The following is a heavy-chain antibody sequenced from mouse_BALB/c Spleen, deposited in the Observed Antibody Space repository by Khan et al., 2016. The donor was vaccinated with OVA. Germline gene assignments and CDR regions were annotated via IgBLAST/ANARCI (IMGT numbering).Heavy chain of an antibody. CDR1: GFSITSDYA. D-gene: IGHD2-4*01. V-gene: IGHV3-2*02. CDR2: ISYSGST. CDR3: ASERIYDDYSHAMDY. J-gene: IGHJ4*01. Sequence: EVKLLESGPGLVKPSQSLSLTCTVTGFSITSDYAWNWIRQFPGNKLEWMGYISYSGSTSYNPSLKSRISITRDTSKNQFFLQLNSVTTEDTATYYCASERIYDDYSHAMDYWGQGTSVTVSS.